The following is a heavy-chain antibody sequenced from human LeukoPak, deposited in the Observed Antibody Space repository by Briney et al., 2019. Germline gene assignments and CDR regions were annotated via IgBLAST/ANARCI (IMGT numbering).Heavy chain of an antibody. D-gene: IGHD1-1*01. Sequence: ASVKVSCKASGYTFTSYYMHWVRQAPGQGLEWMGIINPSGGSTSYAQKFQGRVTMTRDTSTSTVYMELSSLRSEDTAVYYCARDRENWSDIKYYFDFWGQGALVTVSS. V-gene: IGHV1-46*01. J-gene: IGHJ4*02. CDR3: ARDRENWSDIKYYFDF. CDR1: GYTFTSYY. CDR2: INPSGGST.